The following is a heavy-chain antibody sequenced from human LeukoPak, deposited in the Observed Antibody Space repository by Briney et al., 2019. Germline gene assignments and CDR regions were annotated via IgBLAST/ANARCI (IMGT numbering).Heavy chain of an antibody. CDR1: GFTFSSYS. D-gene: IGHD3-22*01. Sequence: GGSLRLSCAASGFTFSSYSMNWARQAPGKGLEWVSAISGSGGSTYYADSVKGRFTISRDNSKNTLYLQMNSLRAEDTAVYYCARDYYDSSGSNYLGCWGQGTLVTVSS. J-gene: IGHJ4*02. CDR3: ARDYYDSSGSNYLGC. V-gene: IGHV3-23*01. CDR2: ISGSGGST.